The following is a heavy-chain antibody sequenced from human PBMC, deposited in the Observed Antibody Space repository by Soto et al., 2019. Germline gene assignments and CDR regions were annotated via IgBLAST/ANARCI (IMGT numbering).Heavy chain of an antibody. D-gene: IGHD3-3*01. CDR3: AADALLNYDFWSGLDY. V-gene: IGHV1-58*01. Sequence: SVKVSCKASGFTFTSSAVQWVRQARGQRLEWIGWIVVGSGNTNYAQKFQERVTITRDMSTSTAYMELSSLRSEDTAVYYCAADALLNYDFWSGLDYWGQGTLVTVSS. J-gene: IGHJ4*02. CDR2: IVVGSGNT. CDR1: GFTFTSSA.